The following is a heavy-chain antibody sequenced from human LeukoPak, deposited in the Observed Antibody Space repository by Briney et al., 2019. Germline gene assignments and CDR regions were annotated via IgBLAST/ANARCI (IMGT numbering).Heavy chain of an antibody. CDR1: GYTFTSYA. CDR2: INTNTGNP. V-gene: IGHV7-4-1*02. Sequence: VASVKVSCKASGYTFTSYAMNWVRQAPGQGLEWMGWINTNTGNPTYAQGFTGRFVFSLDTSVSTAYLQISSLKAEDTAVYYCARDLGLLLWFEESARRYGMDVWGQGTTVTVSS. J-gene: IGHJ6*02. CDR3: ARDLGLLLWFEESARRYGMDV. D-gene: IGHD3-10*01.